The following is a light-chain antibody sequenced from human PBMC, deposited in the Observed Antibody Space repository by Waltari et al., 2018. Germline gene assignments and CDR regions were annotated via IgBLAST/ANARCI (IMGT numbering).Light chain of an antibody. V-gene: IGLV1-47*01. CDR2: KSN. CDR3: AAWDDSLSAVV. Sequence: QSVLTQPPSASGTPGQRVAVSCSGSTSHIGSSYVYWYQQLPGTAPKLLIFKSNQRPSGVPDRFSGSKSGTSASLAISGLRSEDEGDYFCAAWDDSLSAVVFGGGTQLTVL. J-gene: IGLJ2*01. CDR1: TSHIGSSY.